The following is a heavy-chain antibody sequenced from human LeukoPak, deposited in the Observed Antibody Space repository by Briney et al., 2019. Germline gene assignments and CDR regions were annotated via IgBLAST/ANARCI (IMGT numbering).Heavy chain of an antibody. J-gene: IGHJ4*02. D-gene: IGHD5-12*01. CDR1: GFTVSSNY. CDR3: AVEMATIKVY. V-gene: IGHV3-66*01. Sequence: GGSLRLSCAASGFTVSSNYMSWDRQAPGKGLEWVSVIYSGGSTYYADSVKGRFTISRDNSKNTLYLQMNSLRAEDTAVYYCAVEMATIKVYWGQGTLVTVSS. CDR2: IYSGGST.